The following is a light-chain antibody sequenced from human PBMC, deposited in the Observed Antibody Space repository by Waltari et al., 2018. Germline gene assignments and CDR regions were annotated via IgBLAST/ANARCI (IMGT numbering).Light chain of an antibody. V-gene: IGKV3-15*01. CDR2: GAS. CDR3: HQYHDWPQT. Sequence: EIVMTQSPATLSVSPGERATLPCRASQRISTHLARYQPKPGQAPRLLIYGASTRATGIPARFSGSGSGTEFTLTISSLQSEDFAVYCCHQYHDWPQTFGQGTKVELK. J-gene: IGKJ1*01. CDR1: QRISTH.